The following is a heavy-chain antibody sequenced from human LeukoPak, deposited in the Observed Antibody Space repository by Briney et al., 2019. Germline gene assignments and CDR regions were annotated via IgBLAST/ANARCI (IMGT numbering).Heavy chain of an antibody. CDR3: VRDSSSWYYFDC. V-gene: IGHV3-74*01. CDR2: IDGDGSTA. J-gene: IGHJ4*02. D-gene: IGHD6-13*01. Sequence: PGGSLRLSCAASGFTFSSYWMHWVRQAPGKGLVWVSRIDGDGSTATYADSVKGRFTISRDNAKNTVYLQMNSLRAEDTAIYYCVRDSSSWYYFDCWGQGTLVTVSS. CDR1: GFTFSSYW.